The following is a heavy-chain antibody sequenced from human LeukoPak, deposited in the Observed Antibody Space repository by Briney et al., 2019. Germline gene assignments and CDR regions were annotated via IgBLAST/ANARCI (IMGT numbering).Heavy chain of an antibody. CDR1: GGTFSSYT. CDR3: ARVLVVVNDAFDI. CDR2: IIPILGIA. J-gene: IGHJ3*02. V-gene: IGHV1-69*02. D-gene: IGHD3-22*01. Sequence: ASVKVSCKASGGTFSSYTISWVRQAPGQGLEWMGRIIPILGIANYAQKFQGRVTITADKSTSTAYMELSSLRSEDTAVYYCARVLVVVNDAFDIWGQGTMVTVSS.